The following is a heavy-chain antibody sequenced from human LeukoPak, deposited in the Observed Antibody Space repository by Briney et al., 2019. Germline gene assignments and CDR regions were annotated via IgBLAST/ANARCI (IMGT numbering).Heavy chain of an antibody. V-gene: IGHV4-61*02. CDR3: ARGTTTVVIDY. D-gene: IGHD4-23*01. CDR2: IYTSGST. Sequence: SETLSLTCTVSGNSISSGDNYWSWIRQPAGKGLEWIGRIYTSGSTNYNPSLKSRVTMSVDTSKNQFSLKLSSVTAADTAVYYCARGTTTVVIDYWGQGTLVTVSS. J-gene: IGHJ4*02. CDR1: GNSISSGDNY.